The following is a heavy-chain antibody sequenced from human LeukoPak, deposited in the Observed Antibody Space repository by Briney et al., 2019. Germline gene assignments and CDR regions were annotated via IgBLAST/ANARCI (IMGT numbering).Heavy chain of an antibody. D-gene: IGHD6-19*01. CDR3: ATAEYSSGNDY. CDR1: GFTVSSNY. J-gene: IGHJ4*02. CDR2: IYSGGST. Sequence: GGSLRLSCAASGFTVSSNYMSWVRQAPGKGLEWVSVIYSGGSTYYADSVKGRFTISRDNSKNTLYPQMNSLRAEDAAVYYCATAEYSSGNDYWGQGTLVTVSS. V-gene: IGHV3-53*01.